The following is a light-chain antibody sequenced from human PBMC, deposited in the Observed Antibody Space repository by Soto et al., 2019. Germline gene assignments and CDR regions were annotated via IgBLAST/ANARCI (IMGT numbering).Light chain of an antibody. V-gene: IGKV4-1*01. CDR2: WAS. CDR1: QSVXYSSSNKNT. J-gene: IGKJ1*01. Sequence: DIVMTQSPDSLAVSLGERATIHCKSSQSVXYSSSNKNTLAWYQQKPGQPPRLFIYWASTRESGIPDRFSGSGAGTDFTLTISSLQAEDVAVYYCQQYYGTPWTFGQGTKVDIK. CDR3: QQYYGTPWT.